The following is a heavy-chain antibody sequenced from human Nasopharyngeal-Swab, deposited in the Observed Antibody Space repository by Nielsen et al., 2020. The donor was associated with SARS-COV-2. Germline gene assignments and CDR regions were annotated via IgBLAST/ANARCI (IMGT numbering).Heavy chain of an antibody. D-gene: IGHD1-26*01. Sequence: GGSLRLSCAASGFTFSSYAMSWVRQSPGKGLEWVSAISVSGGSTYYADSVKGRFTISRDNSKNTLYLQMNSLRAEDTAVYYCAKGVFVYSGSYCDYWGQGTLVTVSS. J-gene: IGHJ4*02. CDR3: AKGVFVYSGSYCDY. CDR2: ISVSGGST. CDR1: GFTFSSYA. V-gene: IGHV3-23*01.